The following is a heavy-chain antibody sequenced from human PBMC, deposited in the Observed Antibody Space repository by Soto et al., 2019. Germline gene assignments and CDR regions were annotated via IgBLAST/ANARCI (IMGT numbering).Heavy chain of an antibody. D-gene: IGHD6-13*01. CDR2: MNPNSGNT. CDR3: ARVSSSWYSYYYYGMDV. Sequence: QVQLVQSGAEVKKPGASVKVSCKASGYTFTSYDINWVRQATGQGLEWMGWMNPNSGNTGYAQKFQGRGTMTRTTSISTAYMELSSLRSEDTAVYYCARVSSSWYSYYYYGMDVWGQGTTVTVSS. V-gene: IGHV1-8*01. J-gene: IGHJ6*02. CDR1: GYTFTSYD.